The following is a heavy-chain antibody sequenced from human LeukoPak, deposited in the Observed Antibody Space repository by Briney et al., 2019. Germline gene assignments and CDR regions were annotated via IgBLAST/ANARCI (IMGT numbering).Heavy chain of an antibody. CDR3: ARVRGGTPVDY. D-gene: IGHD1-14*01. CDR2: ISSSSSYI. Sequence: GGSLRLSCAASGFTFSSYSMNWVRQAPGKGLEWVSSISSSSSYIYYADSVKGRFTISRDNAKNSLYLQMNSLRVEDTAVYYCARVRGGTPVDYWGQGTLVTVSS. V-gene: IGHV3-21*01. CDR1: GFTFSSYS. J-gene: IGHJ4*02.